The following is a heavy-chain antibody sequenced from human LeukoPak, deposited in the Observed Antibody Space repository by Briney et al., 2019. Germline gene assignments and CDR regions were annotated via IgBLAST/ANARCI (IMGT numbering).Heavy chain of an antibody. CDR2: ISYDGSNK. Sequence: GGSLRLSCAASRFTFRSYAMHWVRQAPGKGLEWAAVISYDGSNKYYADSGKGRFTISRDNSKNTLYLQMNSLRPDDTAIYYCAREWGTVATPAFFDYWGQGTLVSVSS. V-gene: IGHV3-30*01. CDR1: RFTFRSYA. D-gene: IGHD4-23*01. J-gene: IGHJ4*02. CDR3: AREWGTVATPAFFDY.